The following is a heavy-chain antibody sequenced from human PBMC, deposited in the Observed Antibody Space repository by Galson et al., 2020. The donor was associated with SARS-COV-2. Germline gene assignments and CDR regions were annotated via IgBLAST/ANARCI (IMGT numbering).Heavy chain of an antibody. Sequence: GGSLRLSCAASGFTFSSYAMHWVRQAPGKGLEWVSVISYDGSNKYYADSVKGRFTISRDNSKNTLYLQMNSLRAEDTAVYYCARQYSSSSVFFDYWGQGTLVTVSS. CDR2: ISYDGSNK. J-gene: IGHJ4*02. V-gene: IGHV3-30*04. CDR1: GFTFSSYA. D-gene: IGHD6-6*01. CDR3: ARQYSSSSVFFDY.